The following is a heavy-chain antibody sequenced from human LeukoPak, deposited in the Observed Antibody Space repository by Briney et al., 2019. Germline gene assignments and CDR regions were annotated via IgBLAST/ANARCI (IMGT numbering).Heavy chain of an antibody. CDR2: IHDSGST. D-gene: IGHD3-3*01. CDR1: GGSSGSSSYY. Sequence: SETLSLTCSVSGGSSGSSSYYWGWIRQPPGKGLEWIGSIHDSGSTDYNPSLKSRVTISVDTSKDQFSLKLSSVTAADTAVYYCARGRHDFWSGYYSGTYNWFDPWGQGTLVTVSS. CDR3: ARGRHDFWSGYYSGTYNWFDP. J-gene: IGHJ5*02. V-gene: IGHV4-39*07.